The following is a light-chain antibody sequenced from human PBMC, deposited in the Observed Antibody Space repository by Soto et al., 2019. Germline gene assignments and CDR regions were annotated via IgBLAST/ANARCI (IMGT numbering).Light chain of an antibody. Sequence: IQMTQSPSTLSASVGDRVTITCRASQTISTWLAWYQQKPGNAPKLLIYDASTLQSGVPSRFSGSASGTEFTLTISSLQPDDFATYYCQQYSAYPFTFGPGTKVDIK. CDR1: QTISTW. CDR2: DAS. V-gene: IGKV1-5*01. J-gene: IGKJ3*01. CDR3: QQYSAYPFT.